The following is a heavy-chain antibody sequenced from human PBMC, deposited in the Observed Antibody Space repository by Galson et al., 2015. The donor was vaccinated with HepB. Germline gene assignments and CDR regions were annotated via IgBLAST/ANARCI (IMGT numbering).Heavy chain of an antibody. CDR3: AKNRAIATMIPADYFDY. Sequence: LRLSCAASRFTFSNYGMHWVRQAPGKGLEWVAFISYDGSRYYADSVKGRFTISRDNSKNTLSLQMNSLRAEDTAVYYCAKNRAIATMIPADYFDYWGQGTLVTVSS. CDR2: ISYDGSR. V-gene: IGHV3-30*18. CDR1: RFTFSNYG. D-gene: IGHD3-22*01. J-gene: IGHJ4*02.